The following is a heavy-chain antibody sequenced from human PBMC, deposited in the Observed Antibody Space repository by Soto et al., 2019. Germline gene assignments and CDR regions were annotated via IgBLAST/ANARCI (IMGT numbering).Heavy chain of an antibody. CDR1: GYTFTSYG. V-gene: IGHV1-18*01. J-gene: IGHJ4*02. CDR2: ISAYNGNT. CDR3: AKDLGYCSGGSCYSEGYFDS. Sequence: ASVKVSCKASGYTFTSYGISWVRQAPGQGLEWMGWISAYNGNTNYAQKLQGRVTMTTDTSTSTAYMELRSLRTEDAAVYYCAKDLGYCSGGSCYSEGYFDSWGQGALVTVSS. D-gene: IGHD2-15*01.